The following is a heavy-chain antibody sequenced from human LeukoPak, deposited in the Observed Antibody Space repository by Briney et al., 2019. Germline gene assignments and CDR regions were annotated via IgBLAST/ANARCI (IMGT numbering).Heavy chain of an antibody. CDR3: ARALFIGSGWVLYGMDV. V-gene: IGHV3-21*01. CDR1: GFTFSSYS. CDR2: ISSSSSYI. J-gene: IGHJ6*02. Sequence: GGSLRLSCAASGFTFSSYSMNWVRQVPGKGLEWVSSISSSSSYIYYADSVKGRFTISRDNAKNSLYLQMNSLRAEDTAVYYCARALFIGSGWVLYGMDVWGQGTTVTVSS. D-gene: IGHD6-19*01.